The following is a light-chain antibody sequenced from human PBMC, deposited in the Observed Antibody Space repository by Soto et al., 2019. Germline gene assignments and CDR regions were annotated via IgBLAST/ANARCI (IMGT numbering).Light chain of an antibody. CDR3: CSYAGSSTSVV. Sequence: QSALTQPASVSGSPGQSITISCTGTSSDVGSYNLVSWYQQHPGKAPKLMIYEVSKRPSGVSNLFSGSKSGNTASLTISGLQAEDAADYYCCSYAGSSTSVVFGGGTKLTVL. CDR2: EVS. CDR1: SSDVGSYNL. J-gene: IGLJ2*01. V-gene: IGLV2-23*02.